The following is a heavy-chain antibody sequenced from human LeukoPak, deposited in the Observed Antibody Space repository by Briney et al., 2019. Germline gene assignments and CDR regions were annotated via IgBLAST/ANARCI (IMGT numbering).Heavy chain of an antibody. D-gene: IGHD2-21*02. V-gene: IGHV4-59*08. CDR3: ARQCRAYCGGDCYWYYFDY. CDR1: GGSISSYY. CDR2: IYYSGST. J-gene: IGHJ4*02. Sequence: SSETLSRTCTVSGGSISSYYWSWIRQPPGKGLEWIGYIYYSGSTNYNPSLKSRVTISVDTSKNQYSLKLSSVNAADTAVYYCARQCRAYCGGDCYWYYFDYWGQGTLVTVSS.